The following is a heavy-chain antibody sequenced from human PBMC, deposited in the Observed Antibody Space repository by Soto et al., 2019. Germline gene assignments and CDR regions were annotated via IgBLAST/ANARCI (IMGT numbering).Heavy chain of an antibody. CDR2: IYPGDSDT. CDR1: GYTFTNYW. Sequence: PGESLKISCKGFGYTFTNYWIGWVRQMPGKGPEWMGIIYPGDSDTKYNPSFQGQVTISADKSITTTYLQWSSLKASDTALSYSPASTFYYGMDVWGQGTTVTVSS. CDR3: PASTFYYGMDV. V-gene: IGHV5-51*01. J-gene: IGHJ6*02.